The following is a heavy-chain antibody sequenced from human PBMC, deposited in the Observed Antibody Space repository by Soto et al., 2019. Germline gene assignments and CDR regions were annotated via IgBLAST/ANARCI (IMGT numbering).Heavy chain of an antibody. CDR3: AKDSIRRSFSRSSTRARDAFDI. CDR1: GFTFEDYA. V-gene: IGHV3-9*01. CDR2: ISWDSRSV. J-gene: IGHJ3*02. D-gene: IGHD6-6*01. Sequence: SLRLSCSVSGFTFEDYAMHWVRQAPGKCLEWVSGISWDSRSVAYSDSVKGRFTISRDNAENSLHLQMNSLRAEDTAVYYCAKDSIRRSFSRSSTRARDAFDIWGQGTMVTVS.